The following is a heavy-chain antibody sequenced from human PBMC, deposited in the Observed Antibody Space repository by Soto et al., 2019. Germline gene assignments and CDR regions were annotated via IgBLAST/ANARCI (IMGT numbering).Heavy chain of an antibody. J-gene: IGHJ4*02. Sequence: QITLKESGPTLVKPTQTLTLTCTFSGFSLSTSGVGVGWIRQPPGKALEWLALIYWDDKRYSPSLKSRLTITKDTSKNQVVLTMTNMDPVDTATYYCAHSAYSSSWYGVLVDYWGQGTLVTVSS. V-gene: IGHV2-5*01. CDR3: AHSAYSSSWYGVLVDY. CDR2: IYWDDK. D-gene: IGHD6-13*01. CDR1: GFSLSTSGVG.